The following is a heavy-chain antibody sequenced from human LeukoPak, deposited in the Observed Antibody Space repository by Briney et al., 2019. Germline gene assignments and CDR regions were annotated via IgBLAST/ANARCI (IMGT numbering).Heavy chain of an antibody. J-gene: IGHJ4*02. CDR1: GFTFSCYW. Sequence: GGSLRLSCAASGFTFSCYWVHWVRQAPGRGLVWVSRFNSDGSSTTYADTVKGRFTISRENAKNTLYIQMNSLRAEDTAMYYCASAIALDFEFWGQGTLVTVSS. D-gene: IGHD6-13*01. CDR3: ASAIALDFEF. CDR2: FNSDGSST. V-gene: IGHV3-74*01.